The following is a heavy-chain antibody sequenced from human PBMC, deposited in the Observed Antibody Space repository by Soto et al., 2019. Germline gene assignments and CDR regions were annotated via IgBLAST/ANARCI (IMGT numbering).Heavy chain of an antibody. Sequence: QVQLVQSGAEVKKPGASVKVSCVASGYTVTGFYIHWVRQAPGQGREWLGSSNPNSGGSNYAQKFQGWVTRPKDTSVSTAYMALPRLTSDYTAVYYCARGVDEGVVCSGGAGPRRHCYGLDVWGQGTTVTVSS. D-gene: IGHD3-10*02. V-gene: IGHV1-2*04. J-gene: IGHJ6*02. CDR2: SNPNSGGS. CDR1: GYTVTGFY. CDR3: ARGVDEGVVCSGGAGPRRHCYGLDV.